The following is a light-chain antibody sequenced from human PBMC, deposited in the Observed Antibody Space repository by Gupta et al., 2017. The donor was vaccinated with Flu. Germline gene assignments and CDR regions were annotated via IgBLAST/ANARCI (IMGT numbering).Light chain of an antibody. J-gene: IGKJ4*01. CDR1: QSISNY. V-gene: IGKV1-33*01. CDR3: QQYDSHPLT. Sequence: TKRTXSPSPXPQSLGDRVTTTCQASQSISNYLNWYQQKPGKAPKLLIYDASNLETGVPSRFSGSGSGTDFTFTISSLQPDDIATYYCQQYDSHPLTFGGGTKVEIK. CDR2: DAS.